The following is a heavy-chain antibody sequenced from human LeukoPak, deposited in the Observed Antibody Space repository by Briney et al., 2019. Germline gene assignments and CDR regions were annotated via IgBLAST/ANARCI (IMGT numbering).Heavy chain of an antibody. CDR1: GFTFSSYA. D-gene: IGHD3-9*01. CDR3: AKPILTAFGYFDY. CDR2: ISGSGGST. V-gene: IGHV3-23*01. J-gene: IGHJ4*02. Sequence: PGGSLRLSCAASGFTFSSYAMSWVRQAPGEGLEWVSAISGSGGSTFYADSVKGRFTISRDNSKNTLYLQMNSLRAEDTAVYYCAKPILTAFGYFDYWGQGTLVTVSS.